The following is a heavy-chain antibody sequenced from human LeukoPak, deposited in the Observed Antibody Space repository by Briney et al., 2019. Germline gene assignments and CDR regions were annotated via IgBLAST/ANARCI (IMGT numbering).Heavy chain of an antibody. CDR3: ARGRLELLWFGELQIHYNWFDP. D-gene: IGHD3-10*01. CDR1: GGSFSGYY. V-gene: IGHV4-34*01. J-gene: IGHJ5*02. Sequence: SETLSLTCAVYGGSFSGYYWSWIRQPPGKGLEWIGEINHSGSTNYNPSLKSRVTISVDTSKNQFSLKLSSVTAADTAVYYCARGRLELLWFGELQIHYNWFDPWGQGTLVTVSS. CDR2: INHSGST.